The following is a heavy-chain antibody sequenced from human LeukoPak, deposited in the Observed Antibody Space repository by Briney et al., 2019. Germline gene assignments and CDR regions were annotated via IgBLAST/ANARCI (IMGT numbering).Heavy chain of an antibody. CDR2: IFPSGGEI. J-gene: IGHJ4*02. V-gene: IGHV3-23*01. CDR1: GFTFSTFA. Sequence: GGSLRLSCAASGFTFSTFAMIWVRQPPGKGLEWVSSIFPSGGEIHYADSVRGRFTISRDNSKSTLSLQMNSLRAADTAIYYCATYRQVLLPFDSWGQGTLVTVSS. D-gene: IGHD2-8*02. CDR3: ATYRQVLLPFDS.